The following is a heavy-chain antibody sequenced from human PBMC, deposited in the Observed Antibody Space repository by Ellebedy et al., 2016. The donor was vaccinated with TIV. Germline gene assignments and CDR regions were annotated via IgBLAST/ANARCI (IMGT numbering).Heavy chain of an antibody. V-gene: IGHV1-69*04. J-gene: IGHJ6*02. Sequence: AASVKVSCKASGCTFSSYAISWVRQAPGQGLEWMGRIIPILGIANYAQKFQGRVTITADKSTSTAYMELSSLRSEDTAVYYCASAVVSFYYYYGMDVWGQGTTVTVSS. CDR1: GCTFSSYA. D-gene: IGHD2-2*01. CDR2: IIPILGIA. CDR3: ASAVVSFYYYYGMDV.